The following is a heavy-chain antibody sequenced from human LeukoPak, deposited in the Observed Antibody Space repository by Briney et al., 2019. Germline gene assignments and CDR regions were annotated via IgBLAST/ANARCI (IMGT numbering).Heavy chain of an antibody. CDR3: ARESGYAVGDF. V-gene: IGHV3-53*01. CDR1: GFTVRSNY. CDR2: IYNDGRT. D-gene: IGHD5-12*01. Sequence: GGSLRLSCAASGFTVRSNYMSWFRQAPGKGVEWASVIYNDGRTYYADSVKGRFIISKDISKNTLYLQMNNLRADDTAVYYCARESGYAVGDFWGRGTLVTVSS. J-gene: IGHJ4*02.